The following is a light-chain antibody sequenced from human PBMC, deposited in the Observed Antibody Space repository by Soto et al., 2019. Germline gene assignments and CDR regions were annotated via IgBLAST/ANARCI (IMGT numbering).Light chain of an antibody. CDR3: QQSYSAPLA. CDR2: AAS. V-gene: IGKV1-39*01. Sequence: DIQMTQSPSSLSASVGERVTITCRASQSIYSYLHWYQQKPGKAPKLLIYAASSLQSGAPSRFNGRGSGTDFTLTVSRLQPEDFATYYCQQSYSAPLAFGGGTKVEIK. CDR1: QSIYSY. J-gene: IGKJ4*01.